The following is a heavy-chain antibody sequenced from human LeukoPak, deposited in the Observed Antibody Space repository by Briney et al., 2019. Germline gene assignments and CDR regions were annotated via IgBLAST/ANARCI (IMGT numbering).Heavy chain of an antibody. CDR2: IYSGGST. CDR3: ARDRRYYYGMDV. D-gene: IGHD6-6*01. Sequence: PGGSLRLSCAASGFTFSNAWMSWVRQAPGKGLEWVSVIYSGGSTYYADSVKGRFTISRDNSKNTLYLQMNSLRAEDTAVYYCARDRRYYYGMDVWGQGTTVTVSS. J-gene: IGHJ6*02. CDR1: GFTFSNAW. V-gene: IGHV3-66*01.